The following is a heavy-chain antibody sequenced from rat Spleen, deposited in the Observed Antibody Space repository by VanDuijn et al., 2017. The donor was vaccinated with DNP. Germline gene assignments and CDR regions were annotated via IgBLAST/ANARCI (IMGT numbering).Heavy chain of an antibody. CDR1: GFSLTSNS. CDR2: IWSGGNT. Sequence: QVQLRESGPGLLQPSQTLSLTCTVSGFSLTSNSVHWVRQPPGQGLEWVGGIWSGGNTDYNSPLKSRLSISRDTSKSQVLLKMNSLQTEDTAIYFCTRGHYAADYHVGYHAMDAWGQGTSVTVSP. CDR3: TRGHYAADYHVGYHAMDA. J-gene: IGHJ4*01. D-gene: IGHD1-12*03. V-gene: IGHV2-1*01.